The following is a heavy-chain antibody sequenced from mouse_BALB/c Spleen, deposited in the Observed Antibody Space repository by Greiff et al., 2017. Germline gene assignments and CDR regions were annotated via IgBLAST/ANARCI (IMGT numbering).Heavy chain of an antibody. Sequence: EVQRVESGGGLVKPGGSLKLSCAASGFTFSSYTMSWVRQTPEKRLEWVATISSGGSYTYYPDSVKGRFTISRDNAKNTLYLQMSSLKSEDTAMYYCTRESTVVAPDAMDYWGQGTSVTVSS. J-gene: IGHJ4*01. CDR3: TRESTVVAPDAMDY. D-gene: IGHD1-1*01. CDR2: ISSGGSYT. V-gene: IGHV5-6-4*01. CDR1: GFTFSSYT.